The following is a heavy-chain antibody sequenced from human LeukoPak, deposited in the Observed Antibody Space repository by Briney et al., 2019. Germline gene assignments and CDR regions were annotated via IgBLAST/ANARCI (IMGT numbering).Heavy chain of an antibody. V-gene: IGHV3-30*18. CDR1: GFTFSSYG. Sequence: PGRSLRLSCAASGFTFSSYGMHWVRQAPGKGLEWVAVISYDGSNKYYADSVKGRFTISRDNSKNTLYLQMNSLRAEDTAVYYCAKDGGYGHFGWFDYWGQGTLVTVSS. J-gene: IGHJ4*02. CDR3: AKDGGYGHFGWFDY. CDR2: ISYDGSNK. D-gene: IGHD5-18*01.